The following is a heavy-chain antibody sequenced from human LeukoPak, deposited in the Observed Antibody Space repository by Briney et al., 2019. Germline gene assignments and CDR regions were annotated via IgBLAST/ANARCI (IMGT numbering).Heavy chain of an antibody. Sequence: KPSETLSLTCTVSGGSISSGGYYWSWIRQHPGKGLEWIGYIYYSGSTYYNPSLKSRVTISVDTSKNQFSLKLSSVTAADTAVYYCARSPITMVREYGMDVWGQGTTVTVSS. CDR2: IYYSGST. D-gene: IGHD3-10*01. V-gene: IGHV4-31*03. CDR3: ARSPITMVREYGMDV. J-gene: IGHJ6*02. CDR1: GGSISSGGYY.